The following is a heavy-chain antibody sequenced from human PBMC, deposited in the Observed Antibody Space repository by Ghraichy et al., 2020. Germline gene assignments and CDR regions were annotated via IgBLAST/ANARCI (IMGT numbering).Heavy chain of an antibody. CDR1: GFTFGDYA. V-gene: IGHV3-49*04. Sequence: GESLNISCTASGFTFGDYAMSWVRQAPGKGLEWVGFIRSKAYGGTTEYAASVKGRFTISRDDSKSIAYLQMNSLKTEDTAVYYCTREDHRYYGSGSYYSYYYYYGMDVWGQGTTVTVSS. CDR2: IRSKAYGGTT. D-gene: IGHD3-10*01. J-gene: IGHJ6*02. CDR3: TREDHRYYGSGSYYSYYYYYGMDV.